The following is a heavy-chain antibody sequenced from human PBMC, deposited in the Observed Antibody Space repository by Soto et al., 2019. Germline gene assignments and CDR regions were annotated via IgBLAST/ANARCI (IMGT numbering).Heavy chain of an antibody. D-gene: IGHD6-19*01. CDR2: ISYDASNK. Sequence: HPGGSLRLSCAASGFAFSSYAMHWVRRAPGKGLEWVAVISYDASNKYYADSVKGRFTISRDNSKKTMYLQMSSLRAEDTAVYYCARPFSSGWYGDFDYWGQGTLVTVSS. J-gene: IGHJ4*02. CDR3: ARPFSSGWYGDFDY. V-gene: IGHV3-30-3*01. CDR1: GFAFSSYA.